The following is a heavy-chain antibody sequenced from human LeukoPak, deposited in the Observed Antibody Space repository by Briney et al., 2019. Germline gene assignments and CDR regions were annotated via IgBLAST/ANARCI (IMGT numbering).Heavy chain of an antibody. D-gene: IGHD1-26*01. CDR2: MIPNSGNT. CDR3: ARGLGGSRWGDAFDI. CDR1: GYTFTSYD. Sequence: ASVKVSCKASGYTFTSYDINWVRQATGQGLEWMGGMIPNSGNTGYAQKFQGRVTMTRTTSISRAYMELSSLRSEDTAVYYCARGLGGSRWGDAFDIWGQGTMVTVSS. J-gene: IGHJ3*02. V-gene: IGHV1-8*01.